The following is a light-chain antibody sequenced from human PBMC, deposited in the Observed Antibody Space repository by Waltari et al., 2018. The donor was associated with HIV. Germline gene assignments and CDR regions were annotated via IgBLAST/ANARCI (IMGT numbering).Light chain of an antibody. CDR1: SSNIGGNY. V-gene: IGLV1-47*01. CDR2: RNN. Sequence: QSVLTQPPSTSGTPGQRVTISCFGSSSNIGGNYVYWYQQLPGTAPKLLIYRNNQRPSGVPDRFSGSKSGTSASLAISGLRSEDEGDYSCAAWDDTRGGLWVFGGGTKVTVL. J-gene: IGLJ3*02. CDR3: AAWDDTRGGLWV.